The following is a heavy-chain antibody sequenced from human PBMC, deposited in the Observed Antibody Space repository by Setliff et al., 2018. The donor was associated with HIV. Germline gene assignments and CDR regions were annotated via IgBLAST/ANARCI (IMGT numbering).Heavy chain of an antibody. CDR1: GGSISSYY. J-gene: IGHJ4*02. V-gene: IGHV4-4*07. CDR3: ARERAAALTISYDHLDY. CDR2: IYTSGST. D-gene: IGHD6-25*01. Sequence: SETLSLTCTVSGGSISSYYWSWIRQPAGKGLEWIGRIYTSGSTNYNPSLKSRVTMSVDTSKKQFSLKLTSVTAADTAVYFCARERAAALTISYDHLDYWGQGTLVTVSS.